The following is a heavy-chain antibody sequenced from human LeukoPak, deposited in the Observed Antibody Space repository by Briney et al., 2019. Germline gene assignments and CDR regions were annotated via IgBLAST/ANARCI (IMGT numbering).Heavy chain of an antibody. D-gene: IGHD5-12*01. V-gene: IGHV1-8*01. CDR3: ARRLRFSFNWFDP. Sequence: GASVKVSCKASGYTFVSYDINWVRQATGQGPEWMGWMSPKSGNTGYAQKFQGRVTMTRNTSISTAYMELSSLRSEDTAVYYCARRLRFSFNWFDPWGQGTLVTVSS. CDR1: GYTFVSYD. CDR2: MSPKSGNT. J-gene: IGHJ5*02.